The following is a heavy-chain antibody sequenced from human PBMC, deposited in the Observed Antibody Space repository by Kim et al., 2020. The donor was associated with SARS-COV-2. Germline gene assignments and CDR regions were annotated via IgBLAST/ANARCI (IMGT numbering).Heavy chain of an antibody. J-gene: IGHJ5*02. Sequence: ASVKVSCKASGYTFTSYYMHWVRQAPGKGLEWMGIINPSGGSTSYAQKFQGRVTMTRDTSTSTVYMELSSLRSEDTAVYYCARDPLYYDFWSGYLRGGWFDPWGQGTLVTVSS. CDR1: GYTFTSYY. D-gene: IGHD3-3*01. V-gene: IGHV1-46*01. CDR3: ARDPLYYDFWSGYLRGGWFDP. CDR2: INPSGGST.